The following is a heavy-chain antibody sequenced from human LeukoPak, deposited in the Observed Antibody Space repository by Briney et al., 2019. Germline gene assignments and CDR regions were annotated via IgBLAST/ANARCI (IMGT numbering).Heavy chain of an antibody. J-gene: IGHJ6*02. CDR1: GGTFSSYA. CDR2: IIPILGIA. D-gene: IGHD6-13*01. V-gene: IGHV1-69*04. Sequence: SVKVSCKASGGTFSSYAISWVRQAPGQGLEWMGRIIPILGIANYAQKFQGRVTITADKSMSTAYMELSSLRSEDTAVYYCARPYRIAAAGTGYYYYGMDVWGQGTTVTVSS. CDR3: ARPYRIAAAGTGYYYYGMDV.